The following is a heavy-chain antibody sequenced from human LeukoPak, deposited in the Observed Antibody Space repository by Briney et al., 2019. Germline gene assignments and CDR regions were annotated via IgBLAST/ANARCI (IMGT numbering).Heavy chain of an antibody. CDR1: GFTFSNYG. J-gene: IGHJ4*02. CDR3: AKSDISGSYPYYFDY. CDR2: IWYDGSNK. Sequence: PGGSLRLSCAASGFTFSNYGMHWVRQAPGKGLEWVAVIWYDGSNKYYADSVKGRFTISRDNSKNTLYLQMNSLRAEDTAVYYCAKSDISGSYPYYFDYWGQGTLVTVSS. D-gene: IGHD1-26*01. V-gene: IGHV3-33*06.